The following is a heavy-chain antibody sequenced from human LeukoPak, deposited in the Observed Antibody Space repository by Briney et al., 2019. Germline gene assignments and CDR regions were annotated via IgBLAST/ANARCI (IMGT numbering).Heavy chain of an antibody. Sequence: SETLSLTCAVYGGSFSDYYWSWIRQPPGKGLEWIGEINHSGSTNYNPSLKSRVTISVDTSKNQFSLKLSSVTAADTAVYYCARGVSSWSYYYMDVWGKGTTVTVSS. CDR2: INHSGST. J-gene: IGHJ6*03. CDR1: GGSFSDYY. D-gene: IGHD6-13*01. CDR3: ARGVSSWSYYYMDV. V-gene: IGHV4-34*01.